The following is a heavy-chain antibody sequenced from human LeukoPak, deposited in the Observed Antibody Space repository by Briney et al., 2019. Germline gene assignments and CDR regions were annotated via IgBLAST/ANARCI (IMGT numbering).Heavy chain of an antibody. J-gene: IGHJ4*02. Sequence: VASVKVSCKASGYTFTSYYMHWVRQAPGQGLEWMGIINPSGGSTSYAQKFQGRVTMNRDTSTSTVYMELSSLRSEDTAVYYCARVSIAAAYDYWGQGTLVTVSS. CDR3: ARVSIAAAYDY. CDR1: GYTFTSYY. D-gene: IGHD6-13*01. V-gene: IGHV1-46*01. CDR2: INPSGGST.